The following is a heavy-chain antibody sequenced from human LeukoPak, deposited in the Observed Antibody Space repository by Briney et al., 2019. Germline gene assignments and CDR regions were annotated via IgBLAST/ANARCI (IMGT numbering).Heavy chain of an antibody. CDR3: ARFSTMLDF. D-gene: IGHD3-10*01. CDR1: GASISDYY. Sequence: SETLSLTCTVSGASISDYYWTWIRQPPGKGLEWIGYIYYTGSTNYNPSLESRVVISLDKSNNQFSLKLNSVTAADTAVYYCARFSTMLDFWGRGTLVTVSS. J-gene: IGHJ4*02. CDR2: IYYTGST. V-gene: IGHV4-59*01.